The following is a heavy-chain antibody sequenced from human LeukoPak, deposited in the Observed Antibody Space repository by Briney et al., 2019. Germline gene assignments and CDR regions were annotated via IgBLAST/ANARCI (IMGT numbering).Heavy chain of an antibody. CDR3: TTYDYGDYYFFYGMDV. D-gene: IGHD4-17*01. CDR2: IKRKTDGGTI. CDR1: GFTFSNAW. V-gene: IGHV3-15*01. J-gene: IGHJ6*02. Sequence: GGSLRLSCAASGFTFSNAWMSWVPQVPGKGLEWVGRIKRKTDGGTIDYGAAVKGRFTVSRDDSKNTPYLQMDSLKSEDTAVYYCTTYDYGDYYFFYGMDVWGQGTTVTVSS.